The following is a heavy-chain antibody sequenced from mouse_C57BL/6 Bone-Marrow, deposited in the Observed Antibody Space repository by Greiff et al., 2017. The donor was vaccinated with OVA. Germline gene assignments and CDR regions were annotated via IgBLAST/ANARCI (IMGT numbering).Heavy chain of an antibody. V-gene: IGHV1-74*01. CDR2: IHPSDSDT. D-gene: IGHD2-13*01. J-gene: IGHJ2*01. Sequence: VQLQQPGAELVKPGASVKVSCKASGYTFTSYWMHWVKQRPGRGLEWIGRIHPSDSDTNYNQKFKGKATLTVDKSSSTAYMQLSSLTSEDSAVYDCAMEVGDPYYFDYWGQGTTLTVSS. CDR1: GYTFTSYW. CDR3: AMEVGDPYYFDY.